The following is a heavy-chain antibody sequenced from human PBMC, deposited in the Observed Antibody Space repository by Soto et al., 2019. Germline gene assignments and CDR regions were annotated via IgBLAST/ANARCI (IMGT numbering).Heavy chain of an antibody. CDR2: IYYSGST. CDR1: GGSISSGGYY. D-gene: IGHD1-26*01. J-gene: IGHJ3*02. CDR3: ARGGVLHDAFDI. Sequence: SETLSLTCTVSGGSISSGGYYWSWIRQHPGKGLEWIGYIYYSGSTYYNPSLKSRVTISVDTPKNQFSLKLSSVTAADTAVYYCARGGVLHDAFDIWGQGTMVTVSS. V-gene: IGHV4-31*03.